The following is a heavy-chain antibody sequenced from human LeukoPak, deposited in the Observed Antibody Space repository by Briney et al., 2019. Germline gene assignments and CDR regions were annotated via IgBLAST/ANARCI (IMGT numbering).Heavy chain of an antibody. CDR2: IYSGGST. CDR3: ARVEWDYWFDP. D-gene: IGHD1-26*01. J-gene: IGHJ5*02. CDR1: GFSVSGNY. Sequence: QSGGSLRLSCAAFGFSVSGNYMSWVRQAPGKGLEWVSVIYSGGSTYYADSVKGRFTISRDNSKNTLYLQMNSLRAEDTAVYYCARVEWDYWFDPWGQGTLVTVSS. V-gene: IGHV3-66*01.